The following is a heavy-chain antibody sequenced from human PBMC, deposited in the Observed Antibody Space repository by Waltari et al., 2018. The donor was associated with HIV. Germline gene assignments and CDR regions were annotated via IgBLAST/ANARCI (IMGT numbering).Heavy chain of an antibody. V-gene: IGHV1-18*01. D-gene: IGHD1-26*01. J-gene: IGHJ4*02. CDR1: GYTFLSYG. CDR2: INTHNANT. CDR3: ARDGLRYSGTFYSDY. Sequence: QVHLVQSGAEMKKPGASVKVSCKASGYTFLSYGISWVPQAPGHGLEWMGWINTHNANTNYAQSRQGRVTMTTDTSTTTAYMELRSLTSDDTAVYYWARDGLRYSGTFYSDYWGQGTLVTVS.